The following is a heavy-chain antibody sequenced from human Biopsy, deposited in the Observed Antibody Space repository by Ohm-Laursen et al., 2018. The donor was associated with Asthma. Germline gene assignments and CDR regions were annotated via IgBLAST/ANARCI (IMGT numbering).Heavy chain of an antibody. D-gene: IGHD2-15*01. J-gene: IGHJ6*02. CDR2: IGIKGTSI. CDR1: GMSVSDYY. CDR3: AGGRYCSGASCLYGMDV. Sequence: SLRLSCSASGMSVSDYYMTWLRQSPGKGLEWLSHIGIKGTSIYYADSVKGRFTISRDNAKNSLFLQMNGLRADDTAVYFCAGGRYCSGASCLYGMDVWGQGTTASVSS. V-gene: IGHV3-11*01.